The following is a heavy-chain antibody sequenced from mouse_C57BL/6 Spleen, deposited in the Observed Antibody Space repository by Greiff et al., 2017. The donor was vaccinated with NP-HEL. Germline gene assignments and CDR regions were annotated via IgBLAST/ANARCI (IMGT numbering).Heavy chain of an antibody. CDR1: GYSITSGYY. D-gene: IGHD1-1*01. V-gene: IGHV3-6*01. CDR3: AHYYGSRDWYFDV. J-gene: IGHJ1*03. Sequence: VQLKESGPGLVKPSQSLSLTCSVTGYSITSGYYWNWIRQFPGNKLEWMGYISYDGSNNYNPSLKNRISITRDTSKNQFFLKLNSVTTEDTATYYCAHYYGSRDWYFDVWGTGTTVTVSS. CDR2: ISYDGSN.